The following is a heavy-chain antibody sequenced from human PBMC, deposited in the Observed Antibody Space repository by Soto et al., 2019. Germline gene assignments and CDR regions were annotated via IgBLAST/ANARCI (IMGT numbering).Heavy chain of an antibody. CDR1: GYTFTSYD. Sequence: ASVKVSCKASGYTFTSYDINWVRQATGQGLEWMGWMNPNSVNTGHAQKFQGRVTMTRNTSISTAYMELSSLRSEDTAVYYCAIGVEVGATAAGDWGQGTLGTVFS. V-gene: IGHV1-8*01. D-gene: IGHD1-26*01. CDR3: AIGVEVGATAAGD. CDR2: MNPNSVNT. J-gene: IGHJ4*02.